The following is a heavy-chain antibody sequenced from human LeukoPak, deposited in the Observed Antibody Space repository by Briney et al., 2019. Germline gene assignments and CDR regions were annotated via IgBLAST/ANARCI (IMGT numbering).Heavy chain of an antibody. CDR3: ARDELERRRMGWFDP. Sequence: SQTLSLTCTVSGGSISSGGYYWSWIRQHPGKGLEWIGYIYYSGSTYYNPSLKSRVTISVDTSKNQFSLKLSSVTAADTAVYYCARDELERRRMGWFDPWGQGTLVTVSS. CDR2: IYYSGST. V-gene: IGHV4-31*03. CDR1: GGSISSGGYY. J-gene: IGHJ5*02. D-gene: IGHD1-1*01.